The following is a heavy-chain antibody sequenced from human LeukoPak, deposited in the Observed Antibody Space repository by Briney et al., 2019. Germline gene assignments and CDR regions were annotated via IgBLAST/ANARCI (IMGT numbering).Heavy chain of an antibody. CDR3: ARETDYGDYDRYFDY. CDR2: ISAYNGNT. V-gene: IGHV1-18*01. Sequence: GASVKVSCKASGYTFTSYGISWVRQAPGQGLEWMGWISAYNGNTNYAQKLQGRVTMTTDTSTSTAYMELRSLRSDDTAVYYCARETDYGDYDRYFDYWGQGTLVTVSS. J-gene: IGHJ4*02. CDR1: GYTFTSYG. D-gene: IGHD4-17*01.